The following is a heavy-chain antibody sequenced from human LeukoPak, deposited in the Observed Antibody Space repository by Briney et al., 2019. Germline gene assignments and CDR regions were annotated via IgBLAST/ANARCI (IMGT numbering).Heavy chain of an antibody. J-gene: IGHJ4*02. CDR3: ARLLWVGGEYFFDY. D-gene: IGHD3-10*01. CDR2: ISAYNANA. V-gene: IGHV1-18*01. Sequence: GASVKVSCKASNYTFTSYGLSWVRQAPGQGLEWMAWISAYNANANYGQKFQDRVTLTTDTSTSTSSMELRSLRSDDTAMYYCARLLWVGGEYFFDYWGQGTLVTVSS. CDR1: NYTFTSYG.